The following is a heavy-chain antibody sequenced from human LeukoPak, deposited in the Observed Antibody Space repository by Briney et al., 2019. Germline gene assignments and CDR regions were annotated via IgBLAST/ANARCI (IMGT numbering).Heavy chain of an antibody. CDR3: ARGPDYYFDY. V-gene: IGHV4-59*01. Sequence: SETLSLTCTVSGGSISNYYWNWIRQPPGKGLEWIGYIYYSGSTNYNPSLKSRVTISVDTSKNQFSLKLSSVTAADTAVYYCARGPDYYFDYWGQGTLVTVSS. J-gene: IGHJ4*02. CDR2: IYYSGST. CDR1: GGSISNYY.